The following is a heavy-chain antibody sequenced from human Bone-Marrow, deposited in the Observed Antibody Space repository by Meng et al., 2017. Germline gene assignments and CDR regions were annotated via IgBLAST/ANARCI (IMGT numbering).Heavy chain of an antibody. D-gene: IGHD6-19*01. V-gene: IGHV4-59*01. CDR2: FYYGGST. CDR3: ARDPYSSGWWDGTDYYYGMDV. J-gene: IGHJ6*02. Sequence: GSLRLSCTVSGGSIGGYYWSWIRQPPGKGLEWIGSFYYGGSTNYNPSLQSRVTISVDTSKNQFSLKLSSVTAADTAVYYCARDPYSSGWWDGTDYYYGMDVWGQGTTVTVSS. CDR1: GGSIGGYY.